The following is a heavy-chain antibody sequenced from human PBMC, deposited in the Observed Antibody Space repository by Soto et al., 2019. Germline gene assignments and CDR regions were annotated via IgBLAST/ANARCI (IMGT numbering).Heavy chain of an antibody. CDR3: ATVGTGSYNWFDP. CDR2: INSDGTTT. V-gene: IGHV3-74*01. CDR1: GFTFSSYW. Sequence: EVQLVESGGGLVQSGGSLRLSCAASGFTFSSYWMHWVRQAPGKGLVWVSRINSDGTTTTYADPVKGRFTISRDNAKNTVYLQMNSLRAEDTAVYYCATVGTGSYNWFDPWGRGTLVTVSS. D-gene: IGHD1-26*01. J-gene: IGHJ5*02.